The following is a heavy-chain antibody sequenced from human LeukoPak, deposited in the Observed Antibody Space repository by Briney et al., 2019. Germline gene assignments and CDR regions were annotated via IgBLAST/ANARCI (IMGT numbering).Heavy chain of an antibody. CDR2: IYPDDSDT. CDR1: EYSFPNYC. CDR3: AVGRGGQQLGDY. Sequence: GESLKISCKHSEYSFPNYCIGWVRQMPGKGLEWMGIIYPDDSDTRYSPSFQGQVTISADKSISTAYLQWSSLKASDTAMYYCAVGRGGQQLGDYWGQGTLVTVSS. V-gene: IGHV5-51*01. D-gene: IGHD6-13*01. J-gene: IGHJ4*02.